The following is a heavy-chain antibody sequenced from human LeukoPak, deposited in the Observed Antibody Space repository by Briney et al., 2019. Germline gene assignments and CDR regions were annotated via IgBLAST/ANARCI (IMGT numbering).Heavy chain of an antibody. CDR2: SYHSGST. Sequence: SETLSLTCAVSGGSISSSNWWSWVRQPPGKGLEWIGESYHSGSTNYNPSLKSRVTISVDKSKNQFSLKLSSVTAADTAVYYCARDRDTAMALDAFDIWGQGTMVTVSS. D-gene: IGHD5-18*01. V-gene: IGHV4-4*02. CDR3: ARDRDTAMALDAFDI. J-gene: IGHJ3*02. CDR1: GGSISSSNW.